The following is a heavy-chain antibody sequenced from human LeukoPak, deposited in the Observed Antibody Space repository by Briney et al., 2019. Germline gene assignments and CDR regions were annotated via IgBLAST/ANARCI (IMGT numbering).Heavy chain of an antibody. J-gene: IGHJ5*02. D-gene: IGHD5-18*01. CDR3: ARHRDTAMVASHWFDP. V-gene: IGHV5-51*01. CDR1: GYSFTSYW. CDR2: IYPGDSDT. Sequence: GESLKISCKGSGYSFTSYWIGWVRQMPGKVREWMGIIYPGDSDTRDSPSFQGQVTISADKSISTAYLQWSSLKASDTAMYYCARHRDTAMVASHWFDPWGQGTLVTVSS.